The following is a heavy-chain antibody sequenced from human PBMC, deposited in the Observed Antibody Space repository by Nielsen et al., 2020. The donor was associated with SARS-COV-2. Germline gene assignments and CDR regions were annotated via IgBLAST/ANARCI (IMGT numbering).Heavy chain of an antibody. V-gene: IGHV3-11*04. CDR2: ISSSGSTI. Sequence: RQAPGKGLEWVSYISSSGSTIYYADSVKGRFTISRDNAKNSLYLQMNSLRAEDTAVYYCATDHQWLRSRLGLKDAYFDYWGQGTLVTVSS. CDR3: ATDHQWLRSRLGLKDAYFDY. J-gene: IGHJ4*02. D-gene: IGHD5-12*01.